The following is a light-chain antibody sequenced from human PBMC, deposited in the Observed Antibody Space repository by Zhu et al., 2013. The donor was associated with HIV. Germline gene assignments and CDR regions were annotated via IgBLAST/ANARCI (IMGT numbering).Light chain of an antibody. CDR3: QVWDSATDHRV. Sequence: SYELTQPPSLSVAPGKTASITCGGNTLGSRSVHWYQQRPGQAPVLVIYDDSARPSGIPERFSGSISGSVATLTISRVEAGDEADYYCQVWDSATDHRVFGGGTKLTVL. CDR1: TLGSRS. J-gene: IGLJ2*01. CDR2: DDS. V-gene: IGLV3-21*04.